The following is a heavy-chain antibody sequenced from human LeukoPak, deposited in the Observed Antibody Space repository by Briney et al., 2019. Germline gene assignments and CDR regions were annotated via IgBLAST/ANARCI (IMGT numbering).Heavy chain of an antibody. D-gene: IGHD6-6*01. V-gene: IGHV1-18*01. CDR3: ARDMTSYSSSSGYFDY. CDR1: GGTFSSYA. J-gene: IGHJ4*02. CDR2: ISAYNGNT. Sequence: ASVKVSCKASGGTFSSYAISWVRQAPGQGLEWMGWISAYNGNTNYAQKLQGRVTMTTDTSTSTAYMELRSLRSDDTAVYYCARDMTSYSSSSGYFDYWGQGTLVTVSS.